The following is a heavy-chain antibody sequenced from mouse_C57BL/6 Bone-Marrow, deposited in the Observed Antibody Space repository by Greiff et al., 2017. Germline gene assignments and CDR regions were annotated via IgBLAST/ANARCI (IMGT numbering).Heavy chain of an antibody. CDR3: TGSSYYYLYFDV. CDR2: IDPENGDT. D-gene: IGHD1-1*01. J-gene: IGHJ1*03. CDR1: GFNIKDDY. Sequence: EVQLQQSGAELVRPGASVKLSCTASGFNIKDDYMHWVKQRPEQGLEWIGWIDPENGDTEYASKFQGKATITADTSSNTAYLQLSSLTSEDTAVYYCTGSSYYYLYFDVWGTGTTVTVSS. V-gene: IGHV14-4*01.